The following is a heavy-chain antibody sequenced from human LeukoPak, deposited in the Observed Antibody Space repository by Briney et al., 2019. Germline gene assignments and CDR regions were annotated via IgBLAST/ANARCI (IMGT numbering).Heavy chain of an antibody. J-gene: IGHJ4*02. CDR1: GFDFNVYA. CDR2: VAYDGDYK. CDR3: SSASSGQPDY. D-gene: IGHD6-25*01. Sequence: GGSLRLSCAASGFDFNVYAMHWVRQAPGQGLEWVALVAYDGDYKDYAQPVKGRFIISRDNSNNMLFLEMNNLRLEDTAVYYCSSASSGQPDYWGQGTLVTVSS. V-gene: IGHV3-30*04.